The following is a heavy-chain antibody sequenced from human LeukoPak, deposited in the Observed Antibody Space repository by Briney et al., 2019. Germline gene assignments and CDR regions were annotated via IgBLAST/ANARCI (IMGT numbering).Heavy chain of an antibody. V-gene: IGHV3-9*01. J-gene: IGHJ4*02. D-gene: IGHD6-13*01. Sequence: GGSLRLSCAASGFSFDDYAMHWVRQAPGKGLEWVSGIGWNGGGIVYADSVKGRFTISRDNGKNSLYLQMNSLGVEDTAFYCVKLTSAGFADSWGQGTLVTVSS. CDR3: VKLTSAGFADS. CDR2: IGWNGGGI. CDR1: GFSFDDYA.